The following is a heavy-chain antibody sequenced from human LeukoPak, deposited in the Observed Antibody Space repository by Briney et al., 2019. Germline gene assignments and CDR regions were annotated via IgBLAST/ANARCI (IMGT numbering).Heavy chain of an antibody. CDR1: GYSFTSYW. V-gene: IGHV5-51*01. CDR3: ARQAVPVAKYFQR. D-gene: IGHD2-2*01. Sequence: GESLKISCQGSGYSFTSYWIGWVRQMPGKGLEWRGIIYPVDSDTRYSPSFQGQVTISADTSISTAYLQWSSLKASDTAMYYCARQAVPVAKYFQRWGQGTLVTVSS. J-gene: IGHJ1*01. CDR2: IYPVDSDT.